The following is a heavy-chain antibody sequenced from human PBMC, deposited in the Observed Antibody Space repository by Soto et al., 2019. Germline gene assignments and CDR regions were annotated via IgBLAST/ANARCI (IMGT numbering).Heavy chain of an antibody. J-gene: IGHJ4*02. CDR1: GFTFSDYY. D-gene: IGHD6-13*01. CDR2: ISSSSSYT. CDR3: ARVKEGQQLLDY. Sequence: QVQLVESGGGLVKPGGSLRLSCAASGFTFSDYYMSWIRQAPGKGLEWVSYISSSSSYTNYADSVKGRFTISRDNAKNSLYLQMNSLRAEDTAVYYCARVKEGQQLLDYWGQGTLVTVSS. V-gene: IGHV3-11*06.